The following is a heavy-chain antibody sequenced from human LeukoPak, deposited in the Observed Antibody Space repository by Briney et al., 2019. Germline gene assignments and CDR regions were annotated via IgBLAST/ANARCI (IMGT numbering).Heavy chain of an antibody. J-gene: IGHJ4*02. D-gene: IGHD6-19*01. Sequence: PGGSLRLSCAASGFTFSNYAMSWVRQAPGKGLEWISVISGRDDSGNGDNTYYGDSMKGRFTISRDNSKNTLYLQMNSLRAEDTAVYYCARVGSGWSYFDYWGQGTLVTVSS. CDR3: ARVGSGWSYFDY. V-gene: IGHV3-23*01. CDR2: ISGRDDSGNGDNT. CDR1: GFTFSNYA.